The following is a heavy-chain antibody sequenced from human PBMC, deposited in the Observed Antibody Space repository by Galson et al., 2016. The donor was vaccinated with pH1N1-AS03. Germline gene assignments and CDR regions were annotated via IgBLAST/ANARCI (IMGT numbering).Heavy chain of an antibody. Sequence: SLRLSCAASGFPFSTYGMTWVRQSLDKGLEWVSSISYGGDLTYYAESVKGRISVSRDNSRNTLYLQLSNLRAEDTALYYCANIPVAGSWYFHLWGQGTLVTVSS. CDR1: GFPFSTYG. D-gene: IGHD6-19*01. J-gene: IGHJ1*01. CDR2: ISYGGDLT. CDR3: ANIPVAGSWYFHL. V-gene: IGHV3-23*01.